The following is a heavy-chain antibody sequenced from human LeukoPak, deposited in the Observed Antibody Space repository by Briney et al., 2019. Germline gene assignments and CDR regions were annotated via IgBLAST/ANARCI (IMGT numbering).Heavy chain of an antibody. Sequence: GGSLRLSCAASGFTFDDYGMSWVRQAPGKGLEWVSGINWNGGSTGYADSVKGRFTISRDNAKNSLYLQMNSLRAEDTAFHYCARGYGDYDFVFNYWGQGTLVTVSS. J-gene: IGHJ4*02. V-gene: IGHV3-20*04. CDR3: ARGYGDYDFVFNY. D-gene: IGHD4-17*01. CDR1: GFTFDDYG. CDR2: INWNGGST.